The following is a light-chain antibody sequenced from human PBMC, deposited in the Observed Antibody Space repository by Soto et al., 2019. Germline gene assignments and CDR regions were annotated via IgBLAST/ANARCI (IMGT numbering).Light chain of an antibody. V-gene: IGKV3-20*01. CDR3: QQYGGSPQT. CDR2: GAS. Sequence: EIVLTQSPGTLSLSPGERATLSCRASQSVSSYLAWYQRKPGQAPRLLIYGASSRATGIPDRFSGSGSGTDFTLTISRLDPEDFAVYYCQQYGGSPQTFGQGTKVEIK. CDR1: QSVSSY. J-gene: IGKJ1*01.